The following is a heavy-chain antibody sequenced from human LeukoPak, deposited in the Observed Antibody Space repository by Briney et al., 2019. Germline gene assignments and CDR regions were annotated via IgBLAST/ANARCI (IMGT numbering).Heavy chain of an antibody. D-gene: IGHD6-19*01. CDR3: ARVLVAVAGTSPYDY. CDR1: GDIFSSNSAA. Sequence: SQTLSLTCALSGDIFSSNSAAWDWSRQAPSRGLEWLERTYYRSKWYNDYAVSVKSRITINPDTSKTQFSLQLNSVTPEDTAVYYCARVLVAVAGTSPYDYWGQGTLVTVSS. CDR2: TYYRSKWYN. J-gene: IGHJ4*02. V-gene: IGHV6-1*01.